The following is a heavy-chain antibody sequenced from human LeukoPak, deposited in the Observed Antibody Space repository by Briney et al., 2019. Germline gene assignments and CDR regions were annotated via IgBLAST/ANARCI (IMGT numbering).Heavy chain of an antibody. CDR1: GFTFSSYS. J-gene: IGHJ4*02. Sequence: PGGSLRLSCAASGFTFSSYSMNWVRQAPGKGLEWVSSISSSSSYIYYADSVKGRFTISRDNAKNSLYLQMNSLRAEDTAVYYCARGAEGALLRFLEWFGQEAYYFDYWGQGTLVTVSS. CDR2: ISSSSSYI. V-gene: IGHV3-21*01. CDR3: ARGAEGALLRFLEWFGQEAYYFDY. D-gene: IGHD3-3*01.